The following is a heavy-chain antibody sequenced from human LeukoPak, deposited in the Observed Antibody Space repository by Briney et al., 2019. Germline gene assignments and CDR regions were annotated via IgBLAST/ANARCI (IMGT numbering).Heavy chain of an antibody. J-gene: IGHJ4*02. CDR1: GFTFSSYG. D-gene: IGHD6-19*01. V-gene: IGHV3-30*18. Sequence: PGGSLRLSCAAPGFTFSSYGMHWVRQAPGKGLEWVAVISYDGSNKYYADSVKGRFTISRDNSKNTLYLQMNSLRAEDTAVYYCAKPSNSKQWLVQRRGNYFDYWGQGTLVTVSS. CDR3: AKPSNSKQWLVQRRGNYFDY. CDR2: ISYDGSNK.